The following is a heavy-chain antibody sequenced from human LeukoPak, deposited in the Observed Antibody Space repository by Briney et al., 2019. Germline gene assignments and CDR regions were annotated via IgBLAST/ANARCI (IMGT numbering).Heavy chain of an antibody. D-gene: IGHD5-18*01. CDR3: ARDAVDTANAV. CDR2: INSDGSIT. J-gene: IGHJ6*02. CDR1: GFTFTTYW. V-gene: IGHV3-74*01. Sequence: PGGPLRLSCAASGFTFTTYWMHWVRQAPGKGLVWVSHINSDGSITSYADSAKGRFTISRDNAKNTLYLQMNSLRAEDTAVYYCARDAVDTANAVWGQGTTVTVSS.